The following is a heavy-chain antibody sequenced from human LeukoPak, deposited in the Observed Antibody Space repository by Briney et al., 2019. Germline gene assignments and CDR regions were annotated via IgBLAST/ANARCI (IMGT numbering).Heavy chain of an antibody. D-gene: IGHD3-16*01. Sequence: GGSLRLSCAASGFTFSNAWLNWVRQAPGKGLEWVSSISSSSSYIYYADSVKGRFTISRDNAKNSLYLQMNSLRAEDTAVYYCARLGSAAFDIWGQGTMVTVSS. CDR3: ARLGSAAFDI. CDR1: GFTFSNAW. V-gene: IGHV3-21*04. CDR2: ISSSSSYI. J-gene: IGHJ3*02.